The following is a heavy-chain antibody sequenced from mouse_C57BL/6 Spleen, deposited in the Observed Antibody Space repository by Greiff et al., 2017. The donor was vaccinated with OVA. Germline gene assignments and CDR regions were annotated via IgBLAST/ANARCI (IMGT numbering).Heavy chain of an antibody. CDR2: IDPSDSYT. D-gene: IGHD2-4*01. CDR3: ARSGLYYDFL. J-gene: IGHJ3*01. Sequence: QVQLQQPGAELVKPGASVKLSCKASGYTFTSYWMPWVKQRPGQGLEWIGEIDPSDSYTDYNQKFKGKATLTVDTSSSTAYMPLSSLTSEDSAVYYCARSGLYYDFLWGQGTLVTVSA. V-gene: IGHV1-50*01. CDR1: GYTFTSYW.